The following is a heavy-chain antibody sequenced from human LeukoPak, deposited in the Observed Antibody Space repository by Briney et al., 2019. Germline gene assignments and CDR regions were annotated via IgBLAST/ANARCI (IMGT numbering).Heavy chain of an antibody. J-gene: IGHJ1*01. CDR3: ARDPARLAVAGEAEYFQH. D-gene: IGHD6-19*01. Sequence: GGSLRLSCAASGFTFSSYSMNWVRQAPGKGLEWVSSISSSSSYIYYADSVKGRFTISRDNAKNSLYLQMNSLRAEDTAVYYCARDPARLAVAGEAEYFQHWGQGTLVTVSS. CDR2: ISSSSSYI. V-gene: IGHV3-21*01. CDR1: GFTFSSYS.